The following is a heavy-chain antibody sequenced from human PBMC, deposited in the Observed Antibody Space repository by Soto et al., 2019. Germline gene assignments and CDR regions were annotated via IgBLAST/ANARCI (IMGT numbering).Heavy chain of an antibody. V-gene: IGHV4-4*07. CDR2: VYISGST. D-gene: IGHD1-26*01. Sequence: SETLSLTCTVSGGSISGYFWNWIRQPAGKGLEWIGRVYISGSTNYNPSLKSRVSMSGDTSKKQFSLKLSSVTAADTTVYYCARSTSGSPFDYWGPGVPVTVSS. J-gene: IGHJ4*02. CDR1: GGSISGYF. CDR3: ARSTSGSPFDY.